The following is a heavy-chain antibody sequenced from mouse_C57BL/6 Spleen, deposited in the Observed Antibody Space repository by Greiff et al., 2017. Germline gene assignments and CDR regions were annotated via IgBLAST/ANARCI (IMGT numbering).Heavy chain of an antibody. CDR2: IYPGDGDT. CDR1: GYAFSSSW. CDR3: ARNVPGAMDY. V-gene: IGHV1-82*01. J-gene: IGHJ4*01. Sequence: VQLQQSGPELVKPGASVKISCKASGYAFSSSWMNWVKQRPGKGLEWIGRIYPGDGDTNYNGKFKGKATLTADKSSSTAYMQLSSLTSEDSAVYFCARNVPGAMDYWGQGTSVTVSS.